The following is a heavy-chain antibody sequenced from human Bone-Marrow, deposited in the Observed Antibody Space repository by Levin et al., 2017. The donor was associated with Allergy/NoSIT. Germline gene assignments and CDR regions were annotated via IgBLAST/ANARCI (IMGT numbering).Heavy chain of an antibody. CDR3: ARGGTSSNDY. J-gene: IGHJ4*02. CDR1: GYTFTDYY. Sequence: ASVKVSCTVSGYTFTDYYIHWVRQTPGQGLEWIGWIDPTRGDTNFAEKFHARVVLTRNSSINTAYMELGRLRSDDAALYYCARGGTSSNDYWGQGTLVTVSS. CDR2: IDPTRGDT. V-gene: IGHV1-2*02. D-gene: IGHD6-13*01.